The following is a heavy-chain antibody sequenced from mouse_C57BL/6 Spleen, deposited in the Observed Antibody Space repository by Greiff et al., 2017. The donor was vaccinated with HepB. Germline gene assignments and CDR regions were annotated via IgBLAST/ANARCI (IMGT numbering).Heavy chain of an antibody. J-gene: IGHJ2*01. Sequence: EVQLVESGPGLVKPSQSLSLTCSVTGYSITSGYYWNWIRQFPGNKLEWMGYISYDGSNNYNPSLKNRISITRDTSKNQFFLKLNSVTTEDTATYYCASYYYGSSSFDYWGQGTTLTVSS. CDR3: ASYYYGSSSFDY. V-gene: IGHV3-6*01. D-gene: IGHD1-1*01. CDR2: ISYDGSN. CDR1: GYSITSGYY.